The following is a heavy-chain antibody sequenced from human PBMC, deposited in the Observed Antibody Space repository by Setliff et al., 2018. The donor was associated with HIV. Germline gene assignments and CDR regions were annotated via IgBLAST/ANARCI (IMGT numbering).Heavy chain of an antibody. CDR2: VYHTGST. CDR1: GYSMSSGYY. Sequence: CGVSGYSMSSGYYWGWIRQPPGKGLEWIGNVYHTGSTYYNPSLKSRVTISVDTSKNQFSLKLSSVIAADTAVYYCARHAAGPDGPFDYWGQGTLVTVSS. J-gene: IGHJ4*02. V-gene: IGHV4-38-2*01. D-gene: IGHD2-2*01. CDR3: ARHAAGPDGPFDY.